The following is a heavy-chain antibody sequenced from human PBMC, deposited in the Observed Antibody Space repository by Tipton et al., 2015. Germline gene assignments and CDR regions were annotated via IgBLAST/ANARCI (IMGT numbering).Heavy chain of an antibody. D-gene: IGHD3-10*01. CDR1: GFTFSDYY. J-gene: IGHJ2*01. Sequence: SLRLSCAASGFTFSDYYMTWIRQAPGKGLEWVSSISGSGNTIYYADFVKGRCTVSRDNAKRSLYLQMNSLRDEDTAIYYCARRRGRWYFDLWGRGTLVTVSS. CDR3: ARRRGRWYFDL. CDR2: ISGSGNTI. V-gene: IGHV3-11*01.